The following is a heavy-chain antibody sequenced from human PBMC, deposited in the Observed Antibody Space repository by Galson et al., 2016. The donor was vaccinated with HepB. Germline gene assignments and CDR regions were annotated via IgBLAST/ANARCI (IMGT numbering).Heavy chain of an antibody. J-gene: IGHJ4*01. CDR1: GGSVSSGGYF. CDR2: FYSSENT. D-gene: IGHD3-10*01. Sequence: SETLSLSGTVSGGSVSSGGYFWSWIRQPPGRGLEWIGYFYSSENTNYNPSLRSRVTISGDTSRNQFSLKLTSVTAADTAVYYCARDQHGSFFAYWGHGTLVTVSS. V-gene: IGHV4-61*08. CDR3: ARDQHGSFFAY.